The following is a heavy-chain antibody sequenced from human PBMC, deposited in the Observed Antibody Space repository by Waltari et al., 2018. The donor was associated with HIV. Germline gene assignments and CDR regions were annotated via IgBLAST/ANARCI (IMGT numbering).Heavy chain of an antibody. CDR3: ARGPTVTGEALDY. J-gene: IGHJ4*02. V-gene: IGHV3-33*01. D-gene: IGHD4-4*01. Sequence: QVQLVESGGGVVQPGRSLRLSCAASGFTFSSYGRPWVRRAPGKGLEWVAVIWYDGSNKYYADSVKGRFTISRDNSKNTLYLQMNSLRAEDTAVYYCARGPTVTGEALDYWGQGTLVTVSS. CDR2: IWYDGSNK. CDR1: GFTFSSYG.